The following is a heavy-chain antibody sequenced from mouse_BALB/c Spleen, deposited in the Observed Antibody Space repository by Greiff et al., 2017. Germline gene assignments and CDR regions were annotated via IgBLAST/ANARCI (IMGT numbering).Heavy chain of an antibody. D-gene: IGHD2-14*01. Sequence: EVQRVESGPGLVKPSQSLSLTCSVTGYSITSGYYWNWIRQFPGNKLEWMGYLSYDGSNNYNPSLKNRISITCDTSKNQFFLKLNSVTTEDTATYYCARGGSYRYDFVDGGQGTTLTVSS. CDR1: GYSITSGYY. J-gene: IGHJ2*01. CDR2: LSYDGSN. CDR3: ARGGSYRYDFVD. V-gene: IGHV3-6*02.